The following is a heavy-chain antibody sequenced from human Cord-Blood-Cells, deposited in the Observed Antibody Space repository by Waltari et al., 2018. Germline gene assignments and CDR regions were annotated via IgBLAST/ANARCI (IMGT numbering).Heavy chain of an antibody. CDR1: GGSFSGYY. CDR3: AREPQCGGDCPPTEYFQH. CDR2: INHTGST. Sequence: QVQLQQWGAGLLKPSETLSLTSAVYGGSFSGYYWSWSRQPPGKGLEWIGEINHTGSTNYNPSLKSRVTISVDTSKNQFSLKLSSVTAADTAVYYCAREPQCGGDCPPTEYFQHWGQGTLVTVSS. V-gene: IGHV4-34*01. J-gene: IGHJ1*01. D-gene: IGHD2-21*02.